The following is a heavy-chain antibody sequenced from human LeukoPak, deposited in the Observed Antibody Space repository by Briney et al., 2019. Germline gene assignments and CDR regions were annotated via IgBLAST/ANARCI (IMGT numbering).Heavy chain of an antibody. CDR1: GFTFSSYS. CDR3: ARNGAPVVTAITPYYYYMDV. V-gene: IGHV3-21*01. Sequence: GGSLRLSCAASGFTFSSYSMNWVRQAPGKGLEWVSSISSSSSYIYYADSVKGRFTISRDNAKNSLYLQMNSLRAEDTAVYYCARNGAPVVTAITPYYYYMDVWGKGTTVTVSS. J-gene: IGHJ6*03. CDR2: ISSSSSYI. D-gene: IGHD2-21*02.